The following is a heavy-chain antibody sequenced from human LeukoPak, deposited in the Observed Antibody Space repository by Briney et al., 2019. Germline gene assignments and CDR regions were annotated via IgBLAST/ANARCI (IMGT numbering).Heavy chain of an antibody. Sequence: SVKVSCKASGGTFSSYAISWVRHAPGQGLEWMGGIIPIFGTANYAQKFQGRVTITADESTSTAYMELSSLRSEDTAVYYCARSVLQSFEIDYWGEGTPVTVSS. CDR1: GGTFSSYA. D-gene: IGHD3-9*01. CDR2: IIPIFGTA. CDR3: ARSVLQSFEIDY. J-gene: IGHJ4*02. V-gene: IGHV1-69*13.